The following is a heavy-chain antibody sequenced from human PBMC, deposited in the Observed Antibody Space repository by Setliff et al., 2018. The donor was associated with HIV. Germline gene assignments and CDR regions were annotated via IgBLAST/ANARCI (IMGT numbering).Heavy chain of an antibody. CDR2: IDPVDSQT. Sequence: GESLKISCKGSGYNFLNYWISWVRQVPGKGLEWMGRIDPVDSQTTYTPSFQGHVAFPVAKSISTAYLQWRRLKASDTAMYYCASGFCNTPSCYIGVLDHWGLGTLVTVSS. D-gene: IGHD2-2*02. J-gene: IGHJ4*02. CDR1: GYNFLNYW. V-gene: IGHV5-10-1*01. CDR3: ASGFCNTPSCYIGVLDH.